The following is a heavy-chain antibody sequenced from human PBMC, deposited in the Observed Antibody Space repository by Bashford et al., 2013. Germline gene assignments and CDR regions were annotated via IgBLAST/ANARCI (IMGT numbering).Heavy chain of an antibody. D-gene: IGHD1-1*01. CDR1: GFTFSSYG. CDR3: ARDHGNNWNANYGMDV. CDR2: IWYDGSNK. J-gene: IGHJ6*02. V-gene: IGHV3-33*01. Sequence: GSLRLSCAASGFTFSSYGMHWVRQAPGKGLEWVAVIWYDGSNKYYADSVKGRFTISRDNSKNTLYLQMNSLRAEDTAVYYCARDHGNNWNANYGMDVWGQGTTVTVSS.